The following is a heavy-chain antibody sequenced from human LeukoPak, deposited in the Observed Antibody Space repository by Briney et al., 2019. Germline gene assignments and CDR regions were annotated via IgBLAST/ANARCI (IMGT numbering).Heavy chain of an antibody. V-gene: IGHV4-31*03. Sequence: PSETLSLTCTVSGGSISSSSYYWGWIRQHPGKGLEWIGYIYYSGSTYYNPSLKSRVTISVDTSKNQFSLKLSSVTAADTAVYYCARASGGLPQEATPDYGGQGPLVPFSS. CDR1: GGSISSSSYY. CDR2: IYYSGST. CDR3: ARASGGLPQEATPDY. D-gene: IGHD1-26*01. J-gene: IGHJ4*02.